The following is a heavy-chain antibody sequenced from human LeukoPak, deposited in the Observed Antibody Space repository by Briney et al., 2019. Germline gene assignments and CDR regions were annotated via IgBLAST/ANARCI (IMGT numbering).Heavy chain of an antibody. D-gene: IGHD1-26*01. Sequence: GGSLRLSCAASGLTFSSYWMSCVRQAPGKGLEWVANIKQDGSEKYYVDSVKGRFTISRDNAKNSLYLQMNSLRAEDTAVYYCAKLWELDGGEYYFDYWGQGTLVTVSS. CDR1: GLTFSSYW. CDR3: AKLWELDGGEYYFDY. J-gene: IGHJ4*02. V-gene: IGHV3-7*01. CDR2: IKQDGSEK.